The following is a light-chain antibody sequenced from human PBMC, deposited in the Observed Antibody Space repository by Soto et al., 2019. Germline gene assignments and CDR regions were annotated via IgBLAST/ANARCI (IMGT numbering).Light chain of an antibody. J-gene: IGKJ1*01. Sequence: EIVLTQSPATLSLYPGERATLSCRASQSVGSYLAWYQQKPGQAPSLLIYDASNRATGIPARFTGSGSGTDFSLTISSLEPEDFAVYYCQQRSDWPRTFGQGTKVDIK. CDR1: QSVGSY. V-gene: IGKV3-11*01. CDR2: DAS. CDR3: QQRSDWPRT.